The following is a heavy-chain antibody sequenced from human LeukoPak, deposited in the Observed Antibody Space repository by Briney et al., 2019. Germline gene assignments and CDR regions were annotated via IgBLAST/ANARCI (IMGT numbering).Heavy chain of an antibody. V-gene: IGHV1-69*04. CDR1: GGTFSSYA. D-gene: IGHD5-18*01. CDR2: IIPILGIA. J-gene: IGHJ4*02. CDR3: AIDPLSGYSYGYGDY. Sequence: SEKLSCKASGGTFSSYAISWGRQAPGQGLEWMGRIIPILGIANYAQKFQGRVTITADKSTSTAYMELSSLRSEDTAVYYCAIDPLSGYSYGYGDYWGQGTLVTVSS.